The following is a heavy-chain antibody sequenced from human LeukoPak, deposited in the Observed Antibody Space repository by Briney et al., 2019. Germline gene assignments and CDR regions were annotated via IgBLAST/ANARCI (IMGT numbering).Heavy chain of an antibody. D-gene: IGHD1-26*01. CDR2: INPSGGST. CDR3: ARPIVGATMPDY. J-gene: IGHJ4*02. CDR1: GYTFTSYY. V-gene: IGHV1-46*01. Sequence: ASVKVSCKASGYTFTSYYMHWVRQAPGQGLEWMGIINPSGGSTSYAQKSQGRVTMTRDTSTSTVYMELSSLRSEDTAVYYCARPIVGATMPDYWGQGTLVTVSS.